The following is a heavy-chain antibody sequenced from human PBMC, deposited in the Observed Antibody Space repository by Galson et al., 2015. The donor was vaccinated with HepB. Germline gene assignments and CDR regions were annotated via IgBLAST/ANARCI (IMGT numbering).Heavy chain of an antibody. CDR1: GDSVSSNSAA. CDR3: ARVSYYYGSGSGGFDY. J-gene: IGHJ4*02. Sequence: CAISGDSVSSNSAAWNWIRQSPSRGLEWLGRTYYRSKWYNDYAVSVKSRITINPDTSKNQFSLQLNSVTPEDTAVYYCARVSYYYGSGSGGFDYWGQGTLVTVSS. CDR2: TYYRSKWYN. V-gene: IGHV6-1*01. D-gene: IGHD3-10*01.